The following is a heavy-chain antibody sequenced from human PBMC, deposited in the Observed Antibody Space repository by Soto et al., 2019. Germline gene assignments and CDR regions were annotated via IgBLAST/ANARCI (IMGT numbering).Heavy chain of an antibody. Sequence: ASVKVSCKAFGFTFITYDFNWVRQAAGQGLEWMGWMNPNNGNAGFAQKFRGRINMTRNTSISTAYLELSSLRSDDSAVYFCARRKDRSGPYCLNLWGQGTQVNVSS. V-gene: IGHV1-8*01. CDR2: MNPNNGNA. CDR1: GFTFITYD. J-gene: IGHJ5*02. D-gene: IGHD1-26*01. CDR3: ARRKDRSGPYCLNL.